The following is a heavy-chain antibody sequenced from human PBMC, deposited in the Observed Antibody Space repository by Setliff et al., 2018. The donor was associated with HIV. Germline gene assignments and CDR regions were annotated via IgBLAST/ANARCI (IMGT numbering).Heavy chain of an antibody. CDR2: IYYSGST. Sequence: SETLSLTCTVSGGSISGYFWSWIRQPPGKGLEWIGYIYYSGSTNYNPSLKSRVTISVDTSKNQFSLKLSSVTAADTAVYYCASGEYSYGYRFDYWGQGTLVTVSS. CDR3: ASGEYSYGYRFDY. D-gene: IGHD5-18*01. V-gene: IGHV4-59*01. CDR1: GGSISGYF. J-gene: IGHJ4*02.